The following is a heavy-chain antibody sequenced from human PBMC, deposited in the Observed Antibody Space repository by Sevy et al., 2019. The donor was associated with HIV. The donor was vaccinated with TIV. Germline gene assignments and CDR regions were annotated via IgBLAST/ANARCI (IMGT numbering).Heavy chain of an antibody. CDR3: ARGVGTGRCFDY. Sequence: ASVKVSCKASGYTFTNYYIHWVRQAPGQGLEWMGVINPSGGSTSYAQKFQGRVTMTRDTSTSTLYMELSSLRSEDTAVYYCARGVGTGRCFDYWGQGTLVTVSS. J-gene: IGHJ4*02. CDR1: GYTFTNYY. CDR2: INPSGGST. V-gene: IGHV1-46*03. D-gene: IGHD6-13*01.